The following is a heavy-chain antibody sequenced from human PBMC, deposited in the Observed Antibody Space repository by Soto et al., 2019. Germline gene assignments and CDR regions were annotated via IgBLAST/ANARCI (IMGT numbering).Heavy chain of an antibody. CDR1: GYTFTSYY. CDR3: AIFGSQDPDAFDI. J-gene: IGHJ3*02. Sequence: ASVKVSCKASGYTFTSYYMHWVRQAPGQGLEWMGIINPSGGSTSYAQKFQGRVTMTRDTSTSTVYMELSSLRSEDTAVYYCAIFGSQDPDAFDIWGQGTMVTVS. CDR2: INPSGGST. V-gene: IGHV1-46*01. D-gene: IGHD2-15*01.